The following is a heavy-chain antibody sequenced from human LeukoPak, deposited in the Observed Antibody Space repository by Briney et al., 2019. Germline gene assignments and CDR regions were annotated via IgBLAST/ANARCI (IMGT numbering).Heavy chain of an antibody. CDR3: ASASGSYSALDY. CDR2: ISSSSSYI. V-gene: IGHV3-21*01. J-gene: IGHJ4*02. D-gene: IGHD1-26*01. CDR1: GFTFSSYS. Sequence: GGSLRLSCAASGFTFSSYSMNWVRQAPGKGLEWVSSISSSSSYIYYADSVKGRFTISRDNAKNSLYLQMNSLRAEDTAVYYCASASGSYSALDYWGQGTLVTVSS.